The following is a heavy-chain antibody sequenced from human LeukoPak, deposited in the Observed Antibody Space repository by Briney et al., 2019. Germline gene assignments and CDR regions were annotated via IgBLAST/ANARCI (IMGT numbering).Heavy chain of an antibody. Sequence: SETLSLTCTVSGGSISSGDYYWSWIRQPPGKGLEWIGYIYYSGSTYYNPSLNSRVAISVDTSKNQFSLKLSSVTAADTAVYYCAREPRYGSGSYYNYMDVWGKGTTVTVSS. CDR2: IYYSGST. V-gene: IGHV4-30-4*08. CDR3: AREPRYGSGSYYNYMDV. D-gene: IGHD3-10*01. CDR1: GGSISSGDYY. J-gene: IGHJ6*03.